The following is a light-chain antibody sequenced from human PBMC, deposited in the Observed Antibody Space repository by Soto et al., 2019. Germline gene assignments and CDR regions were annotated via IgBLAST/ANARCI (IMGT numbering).Light chain of an antibody. CDR1: SSDVGAFNY. V-gene: IGLV2-11*01. CDR2: DVS. CDR3: CSYAGSYV. J-gene: IGLJ1*01. Sequence: QSVLTQPASVSGSPGQSISISCIGTSSDVGAFNYVSWYQHHPGKAPQLIIYDVSKRPSGVPDRFSGSKSGNTASLTISGLQAEDEADYYCCSYAGSYVFGTGTKVTVL.